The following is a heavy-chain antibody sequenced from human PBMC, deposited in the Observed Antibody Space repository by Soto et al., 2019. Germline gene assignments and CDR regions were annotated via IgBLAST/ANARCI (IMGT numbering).Heavy chain of an antibody. CDR2: MSGTGGST. D-gene: IGHD6-19*01. J-gene: IGHJ4*02. Sequence: EVQLLESGGGLVQPGRSLRLSCAASGFTFSSCAMNWVRQTPGKGLEWVSAMSGTGGSTYYADSVKGRFTISRDNSKNTLFLQMNRLRVEDTAVFYCAKAGFSSGWSPSYFDYWGQGTLVTVSS. CDR1: GFTFSSCA. V-gene: IGHV3-23*01. CDR3: AKAGFSSGWSPSYFDY.